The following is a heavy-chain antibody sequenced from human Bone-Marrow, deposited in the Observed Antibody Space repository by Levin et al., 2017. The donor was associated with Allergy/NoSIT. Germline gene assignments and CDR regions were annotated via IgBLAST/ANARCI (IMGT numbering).Heavy chain of an antibody. CDR3: AREALGDLDWFDP. CDR2: IFSSGTT. Sequence: SETLSLTCTVSGGSISSASDHWSWIRQPAGKGLEWIGRIFSSGTTNYNPSLKSRVTISVDTSKNQFSLKLSPVTAADAAVYYCAREALGDLDWFDPWGQGTLVTVSS. V-gene: IGHV4-61*02. J-gene: IGHJ5*02. D-gene: IGHD1-26*01. CDR1: GGSISSASDH.